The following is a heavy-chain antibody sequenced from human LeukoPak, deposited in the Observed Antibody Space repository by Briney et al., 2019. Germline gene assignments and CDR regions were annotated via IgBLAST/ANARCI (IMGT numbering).Heavy chain of an antibody. CDR1: GYSISSGYY. V-gene: IGHV4-38-2*01. CDR3: ASYPVAATRDWFDP. Sequence: PSETLSLTCVASGYSISSGYYWGWIRQPPGKGLEWIGSIYHSGSTYYNASLKSRVSLSVDTSKNQFSLKLSSVTAADTAVYYCASYPVAATRDWFDPWGQGTLVTVSS. D-gene: IGHD2-15*01. J-gene: IGHJ5*02. CDR2: IYHSGST.